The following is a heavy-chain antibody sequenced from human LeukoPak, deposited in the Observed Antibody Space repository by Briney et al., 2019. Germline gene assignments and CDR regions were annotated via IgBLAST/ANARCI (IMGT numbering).Heavy chain of an antibody. J-gene: IGHJ6*02. Sequence: SETLSLTCTVSGGSISSYYWSWIRQPAGKGLVGIGRIYTSGSTNYNPSLKSRVTMSVDTSKNQFSLKLSSVTAADTAVYYCARDSQDYDFWSGSGYYGMDVWGQGTTVTVSS. CDR1: GGSISSYY. CDR3: ARDSQDYDFWSGSGYYGMDV. D-gene: IGHD3-3*01. CDR2: IYTSGST. V-gene: IGHV4-4*07.